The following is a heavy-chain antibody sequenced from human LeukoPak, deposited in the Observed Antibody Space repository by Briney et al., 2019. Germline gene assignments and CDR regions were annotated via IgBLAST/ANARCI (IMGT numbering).Heavy chain of an antibody. Sequence: SETLSLTCTVSGGSISSGGYYWSWIRQHPGKGLEWIGYIYYSGSTYYNPSLKSRVTISVDTSKNQFSLKLSSVTAADTAVYYCARVIRSVTMVRGVMGNWFDPWGQGTLVTVSS. J-gene: IGHJ5*02. CDR1: GGSISSGGYY. V-gene: IGHV4-31*03. D-gene: IGHD3-10*01. CDR2: IYYSGST. CDR3: ARVIRSVTMVRGVMGNWFDP.